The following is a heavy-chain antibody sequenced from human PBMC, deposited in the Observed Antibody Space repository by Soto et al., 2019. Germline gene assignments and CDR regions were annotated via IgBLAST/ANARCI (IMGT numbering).Heavy chain of an antibody. V-gene: IGHV6-1*01. CDR3: ARGITGTPNYYYYYYMDV. D-gene: IGHD1-20*01. CDR1: GDSVSSNSAA. CDR2: TYYRSKWYN. Sequence: QSQTLSLTCAISGDSVSSNSAAWNWIRQSPSRGLGWLGRTYYRSKWYNDYAVSVKSRITINPDTSKNQFSLQLNSVTPEDTAVYYCARGITGTPNYYYYYYMDVWGKGTTVTVSS. J-gene: IGHJ6*03.